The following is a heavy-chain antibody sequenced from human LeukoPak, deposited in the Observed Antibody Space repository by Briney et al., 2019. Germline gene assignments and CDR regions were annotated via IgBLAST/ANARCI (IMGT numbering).Heavy chain of an antibody. CDR1: GYTFTSYG. Sequence: ASVKVSCKASGYTFTSYGISWVRQAPGQGLEWMGWISAYNGNTSYAQKLQGRVTMTTDTSTSTAYMELRSLRSDDTAVYYCARTRVSIAAANWFDPWGQGTLVTVSS. J-gene: IGHJ5*02. CDR2: ISAYNGNT. V-gene: IGHV1-18*01. D-gene: IGHD6-13*01. CDR3: ARTRVSIAAANWFDP.